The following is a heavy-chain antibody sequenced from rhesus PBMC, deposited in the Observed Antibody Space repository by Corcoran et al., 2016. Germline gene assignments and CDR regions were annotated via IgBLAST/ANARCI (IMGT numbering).Heavy chain of an antibody. J-gene: IGHJ4*01. D-gene: IGHD2-27*01. CDR2: INGNSGLT. V-gene: IGHV4-80*01. CDR1: GGSISSKR. CDR3: ARRTAMIAPRYYFDY. Sequence: QVQVQEAGPGLVKPSENLALTCTGSGGSISSKRGSWNRQSPGEGRGWIGEINGNSGLTNHNPSLKSRVPISKDASKSQFYLKLSYVTAADTAVYYCARRTAMIAPRYYFDYWGQGVLVTVSS.